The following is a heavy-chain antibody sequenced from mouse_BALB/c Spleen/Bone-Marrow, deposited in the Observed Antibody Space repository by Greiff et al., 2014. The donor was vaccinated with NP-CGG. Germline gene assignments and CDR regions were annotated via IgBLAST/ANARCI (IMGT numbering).Heavy chain of an antibody. CDR3: AGEVRPHWYFDV. D-gene: IGHD2-14*01. CDR1: GYSFTGYT. Sequence: EVQLQESGPEQLKPGASMKISCKASGYSFTGYTMNWVKQSHGKNLEWIGLINPYNGGTSYNQKFKGKATLTVDKSSSTAYMELLSLTSEDSAVYYCAGEVRPHWYFDVWGAGTTVTVSS. J-gene: IGHJ1*01. CDR2: INPYNGGT. V-gene: IGHV1-18*01.